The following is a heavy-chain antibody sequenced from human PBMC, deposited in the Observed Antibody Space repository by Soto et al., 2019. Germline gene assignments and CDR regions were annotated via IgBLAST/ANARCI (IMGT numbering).Heavy chain of an antibody. J-gene: IGHJ5*02. V-gene: IGHV4-34*01. CDR2: NNHSGST. D-gene: IGHD6-13*01. CDR3: ARVHSSGWSENWFDP. CDR1: GVSFSGYY. Sequence: SETLSLTCAIYGVSFSGYYWSWIRQPPGKGLEWSGENNHSGSTNYKPTLNSRVTISVDTYKNQFSLKLSSVTAADTAVYYCARVHSSGWSENWFDPWGQGTLVTVSS.